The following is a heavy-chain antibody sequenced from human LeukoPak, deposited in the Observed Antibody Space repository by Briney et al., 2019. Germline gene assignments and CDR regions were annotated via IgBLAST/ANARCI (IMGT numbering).Heavy chain of an antibody. V-gene: IGHV1-18*04. CDR1: GYTFTSYG. J-gene: IGHJ4*02. CDR2: ISAYNGNT. CDR3: ARALLGRYCSGGSCYSFGY. Sequence: GASVKVSCKASGYTFTSYGISWVRQAPGQGLDWMGWISAYNGNTNYAQKLQGRVTMTTDTSTSTAYMELRSLRSDDTAVYYCARALLGRYCSGGSCYSFGYWGQGTLVTVSS. D-gene: IGHD2-15*01.